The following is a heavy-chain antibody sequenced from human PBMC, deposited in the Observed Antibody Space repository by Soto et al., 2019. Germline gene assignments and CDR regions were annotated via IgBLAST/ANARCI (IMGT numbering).Heavy chain of an antibody. CDR1: GGSISSGGYH. CDR3: ARSVFP. V-gene: IGHV4-31*03. J-gene: IGHJ5*02. Sequence: SETLSLTCTVSGGSISSGGYHWNWIRQHPGKGLEWIGYIYYIGSTYYNPSLKSRVTISLDTSKNQFSLKLSSVTAADTAVYYCARSVFPWGQGTLVTVSS. CDR2: IYYIGST.